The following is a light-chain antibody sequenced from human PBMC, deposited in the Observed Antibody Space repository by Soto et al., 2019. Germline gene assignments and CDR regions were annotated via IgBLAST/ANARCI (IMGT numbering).Light chain of an antibody. CDR1: SSDIGGYNY. V-gene: IGLV2-14*01. CDR3: TSYTSSSTNYV. CDR2: EVS. Sequence: QSALTQPASVSGSPGQSITISCTGTSSDIGGYNYVSWYQQHPGKAPKLMIYEVSKRPSGVSNRFSGSKSGNKASLTISGLQAEDEADYYCTSYTSSSTNYVFGTGTKLTVL. J-gene: IGLJ1*01.